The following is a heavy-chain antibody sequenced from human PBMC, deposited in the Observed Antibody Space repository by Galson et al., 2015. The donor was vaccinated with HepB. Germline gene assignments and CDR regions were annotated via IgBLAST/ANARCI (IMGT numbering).Heavy chain of an antibody. CDR2: IIPIFGTA. D-gene: IGHD3-22*01. J-gene: IGHJ4*02. CDR3: ARGDDITTGDY. Sequence: SVKVSCKASGGTFSSYAISWVRQAPGQRLEWMGGIIPIFGTANYAQKFQGRVTITADKSTSTAYMELSSLRSEDTAVYYCARGDDITTGDYWGQGTLVTVAS. CDR1: GGTFSSYA. V-gene: IGHV1-69*06.